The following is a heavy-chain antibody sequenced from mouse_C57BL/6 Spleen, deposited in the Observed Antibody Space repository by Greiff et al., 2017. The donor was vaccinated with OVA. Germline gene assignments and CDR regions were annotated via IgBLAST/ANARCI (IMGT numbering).Heavy chain of an antibody. D-gene: IGHD2-4*01. V-gene: IGHV1-82*01. J-gene: IGHJ4*01. CDR3: ARSQYDYALYAMDY. Sequence: VQRVESGPELVKPGASVKISCKASGYAFSSSWMNWVKQRPGKGLEWIGRIYPGDGDTNYNGKFKGKATLTADKSSSTAYMQLSSLTSEDSAVYFCARSQYDYALYAMDYWGQGTSVTVSS. CDR1: GYAFSSSW. CDR2: IYPGDGDT.